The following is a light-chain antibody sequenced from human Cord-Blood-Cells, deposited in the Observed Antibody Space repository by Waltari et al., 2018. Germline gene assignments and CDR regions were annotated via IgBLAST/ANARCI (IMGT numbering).Light chain of an antibody. Sequence: QSALTQPASVSGSPGQSITIPCTGTSSDVGGYNYVSWYQQHPGKAPTLMIYDVSNRPSGVSNLFSGSKSGNTASLTISGLQAEDEADYYCSSYTSSSTLFGGGTKLTVL. CDR1: SSDVGGYNY. CDR3: SSYTSSSTL. V-gene: IGLV2-14*01. J-gene: IGLJ2*01. CDR2: DVS.